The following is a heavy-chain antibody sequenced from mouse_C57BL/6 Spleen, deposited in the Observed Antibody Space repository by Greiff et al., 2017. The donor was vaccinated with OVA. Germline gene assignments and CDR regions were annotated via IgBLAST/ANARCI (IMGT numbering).Heavy chain of an antibody. CDR2: ISYDGSN. J-gene: IGHJ2*01. V-gene: IGHV3-6*01. CDR3: ARGPLTVMDY. CDR1: GYSITSGYY. D-gene: IGHD1-1*01. Sequence: EVQVVESGPGLVKPSQSLSLTCSVTGYSITSGYYWNWIRQFPGNKLEWMGYISYDGSNNYNPSLKNRISITRDTSKNQFFLKLNSVTTEDTATYYCARGPLTVMDYWGQGTTLTVSS.